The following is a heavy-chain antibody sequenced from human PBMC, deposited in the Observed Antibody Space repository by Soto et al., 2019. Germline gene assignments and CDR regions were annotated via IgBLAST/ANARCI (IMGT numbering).Heavy chain of an antibody. CDR2: IYPGDSDT. D-gene: IGHD3-9*01. CDR1: GYSFTSYW. J-gene: IGHJ6*02. V-gene: IGHV5-51*01. CDR3: ARHDILTGSTDTYYYYGMDV. Sequence: GESLKISCKGSGYSFTSYWIGWVRQMPGKGLEWMGIIYPGDSDTRYSPSFQGQVTISADKSISTAYLQWSSLKASDTAMYYCARHDILTGSTDTYYYYGMDVWGQGTTVTVSS.